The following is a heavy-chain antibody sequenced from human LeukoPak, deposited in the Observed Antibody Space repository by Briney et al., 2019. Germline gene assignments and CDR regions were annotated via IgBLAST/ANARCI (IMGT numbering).Heavy chain of an antibody. CDR2: MYTGGST. Sequence: GGSLRLSCAASGFTVSSNYMSWVRQAPGKGLEWVSVMYTGGSTYYADSVKGRFTISRDNSKNTLYLQMNSLRAEDTAVYYCARQRRSYFDHWGQGTLVTVSS. J-gene: IGHJ4*02. CDR3: ARQRRSYFDH. V-gene: IGHV3-66*04. CDR1: GFTVSSNY.